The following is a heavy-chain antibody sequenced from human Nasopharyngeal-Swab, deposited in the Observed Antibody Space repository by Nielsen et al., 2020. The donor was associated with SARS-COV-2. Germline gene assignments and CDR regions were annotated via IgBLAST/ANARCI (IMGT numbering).Heavy chain of an antibody. CDR2: ISGSGGST. V-gene: IGHV3-23*01. CDR3: ANLPIVATSLDY. CDR1: GFTFSSYV. J-gene: IGHJ4*02. D-gene: IGHD5-12*01. Sequence: GESLKISCAASGFTFSSYVISWVRQAPGKGLEWVSAISGSGGSTYYADSVKGRFTISRDNSKNTLYLQMNSLRAEDTAVYYCANLPIVATSLDYWGQGTLVTVSS.